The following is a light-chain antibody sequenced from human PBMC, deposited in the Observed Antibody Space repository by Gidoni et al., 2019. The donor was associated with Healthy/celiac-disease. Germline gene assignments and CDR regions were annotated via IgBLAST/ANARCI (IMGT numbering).Light chain of an antibody. V-gene: IGKV1-39*01. CDR1: QSISSY. Sequence: DTQMTQSPSPLSASVGDRVTITCRASQSISSYLNWYQQKPGKATKLLIYAAPSLQSGVPSRFSGSGSGTDFTLTISRLQPEDFATYYCQQSYSTPRTFGQGTKLEIK. CDR3: QQSYSTPRT. CDR2: AAP. J-gene: IGKJ2*01.